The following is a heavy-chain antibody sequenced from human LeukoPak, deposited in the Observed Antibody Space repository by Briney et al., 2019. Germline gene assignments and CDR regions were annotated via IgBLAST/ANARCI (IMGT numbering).Heavy chain of an antibody. V-gene: IGHV3-74*01. CDR2: INSDGGST. J-gene: IGHJ5*02. CDR3: AREIAAALNWFDP. Sequence: PGGSLRLSCAASGFTFSSYWMHWVRQAPGKGLVWVSRINSDGGSTSYADSVKGRFTISRDNAKNTLYLQMNSLRAEDTAVYYCAREIAAALNWFDPWGQGTLVTVSS. D-gene: IGHD6-13*01. CDR1: GFTFSSYW.